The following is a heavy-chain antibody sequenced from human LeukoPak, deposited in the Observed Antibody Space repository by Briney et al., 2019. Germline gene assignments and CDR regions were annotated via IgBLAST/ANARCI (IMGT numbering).Heavy chain of an antibody. J-gene: IGHJ6*03. V-gene: IGHV3-33*08. CDR1: GFTVSSNY. CDR3: AKGMTTGPRSVYHYMDV. D-gene: IGHD4-17*01. Sequence: GGSLRLSCAASGFTVSSNYMSWVRQAPGKGLEWLSLLWYDGSNEYYADSVKGRFTISRDNSKNTLYLQMNSLRVEDTAVYYCAKGMTTGPRSVYHYMDVWGKGTTVTVSS. CDR2: LWYDGSNE.